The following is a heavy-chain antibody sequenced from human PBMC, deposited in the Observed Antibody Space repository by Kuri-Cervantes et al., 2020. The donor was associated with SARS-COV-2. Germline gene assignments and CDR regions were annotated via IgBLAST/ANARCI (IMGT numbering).Heavy chain of an antibody. CDR2: MNPNSGNT. V-gene: IGHV1-8*03. CDR1: GYTFTSYD. Sequence: ASVKVSCKASGYTFTSYDINWVRQATGQGLEWMGWMNPNSGNTGYAQKFQGRVTITRDTSISTVYMELSSLKSEDTAIYYCARRADYYDSSSYLNWSQGTPVTVSS. CDR3: ARRADYYDSSSYLN. D-gene: IGHD3-22*01. J-gene: IGHJ4*02.